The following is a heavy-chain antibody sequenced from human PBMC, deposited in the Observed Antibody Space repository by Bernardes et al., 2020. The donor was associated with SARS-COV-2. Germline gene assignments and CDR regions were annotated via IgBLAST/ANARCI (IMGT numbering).Heavy chain of an antibody. CDR2: FDPEDGET. Sequence: ASVKVSCKVSGYTLTELSMHWVRQAPGKGLEWMGGFDPEDGETIYAQKFQGRVTMTEDTSTDTAYMELSSLRSEDTAVYYCATYYAVVTPRAYFDYWGQGTLVTVSS. J-gene: IGHJ4*02. V-gene: IGHV1-24*01. D-gene: IGHD2-21*02. CDR1: GYTLTELS. CDR3: ATYYAVVTPRAYFDY.